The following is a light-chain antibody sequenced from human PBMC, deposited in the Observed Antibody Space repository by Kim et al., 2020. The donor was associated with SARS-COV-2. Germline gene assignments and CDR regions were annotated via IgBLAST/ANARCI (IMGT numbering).Light chain of an antibody. CDR3: QRYDTYSKT. V-gene: IGKV1-5*03. J-gene: IGKJ1*01. CDR1: QSINAR. CDR2: KAS. Sequence: ASVGVRVTITCRASQSINARLAWYQQKPGKAPKLLISKASNLESGVPSRFSGSGSGTEFTLTISSLQPDDFATYYCQRYDTYSKTFGQGTKVDIK.